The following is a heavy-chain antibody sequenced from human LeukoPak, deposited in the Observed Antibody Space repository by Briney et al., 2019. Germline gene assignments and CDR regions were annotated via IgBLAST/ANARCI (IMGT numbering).Heavy chain of an antibody. CDR1: GFTLSRYA. CDR3: ARVGYYSSGPFSYFDY. Sequence: GGSLRLSCAASGFTLSRYAMHWVRQAPGKGLEWVAVISYDGSNEYYAESVKGRFTISRDSSENTLYLEMNSLRVEDTAVYYCARVGYYSSGPFSYFDYWGQGTLVTVSS. CDR2: ISYDGSNE. D-gene: IGHD3-10*01. J-gene: IGHJ4*02. V-gene: IGHV3-30-3*01.